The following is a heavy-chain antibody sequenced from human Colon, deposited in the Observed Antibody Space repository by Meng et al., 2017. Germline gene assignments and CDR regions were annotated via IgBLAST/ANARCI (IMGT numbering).Heavy chain of an antibody. CDR3: TRGYRYGWFDS. D-gene: IGHD5-18*01. CDR1: GYTFTGYY. J-gene: IGHJ5*01. Sequence: ASVKVSCKTSGYTFTGYYSYWMRQAPGQGLEWMGWVSPNSGVTNYAQKFQGRVTMTRDTSISTAYMELSSLRFDDTAIYYCTRGYRYGWFDSWGQGTLVTVSS. CDR2: VSPNSGVT. V-gene: IGHV1-2*02.